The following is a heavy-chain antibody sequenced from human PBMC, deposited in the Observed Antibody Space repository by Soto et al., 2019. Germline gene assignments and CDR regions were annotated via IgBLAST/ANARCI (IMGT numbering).Heavy chain of an antibody. D-gene: IGHD2-2*01. CDR3: ARDLSAGGVVVPAAMSTTDY. V-gene: IGHV3-66*01. J-gene: IGHJ4*02. CDR1: GFTVSSNY. CDR2: IYSGGST. Sequence: GGSVRLSCAASGFTVSSNYMSWVRQAPGKGLEWVSVIYSGGSTYYADSVKGRFTISRDNSKNTLYLQMNSLRAEDTAVYYCARDLSAGGVVVPAAMSTTDYWGQGTLVTVSS.